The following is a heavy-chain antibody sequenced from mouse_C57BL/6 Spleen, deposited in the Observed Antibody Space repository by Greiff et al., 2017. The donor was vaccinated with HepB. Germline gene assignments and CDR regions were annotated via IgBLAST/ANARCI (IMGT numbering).Heavy chain of an antibody. CDR3: TKGGVYYGSSYGYLDV. J-gene: IGHJ1*03. Sequence: VQLQQSGTVLARPGASVKMSCKTSGYTFTSYWMHWVKQRPGQGLEWIGAIYPGNSDTSYNQKFKGKAKLTAVTSASTAYMELSSLTNEDSAVYYCTKGGVYYGSSYGYLDVWGTGTTVTVSS. D-gene: IGHD1-1*01. V-gene: IGHV1-5*01. CDR1: GYTFTSYW. CDR2: IYPGNSDT.